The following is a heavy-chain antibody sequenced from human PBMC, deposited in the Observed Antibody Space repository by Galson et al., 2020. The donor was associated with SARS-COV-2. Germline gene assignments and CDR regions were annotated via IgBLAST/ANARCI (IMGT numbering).Heavy chain of an antibody. Sequence: GESLKISCEASGFTFSTYGMNWVRQAPGKGLEWVAVIWYDGSNNYYADSVKGRFTISRDNSKNTLYLQMNSLRAEDTAVYYCAREDMTTVTGAMDVWGQGTTVTVSS. D-gene: IGHD4-17*01. CDR1: GFTFSTYG. CDR3: AREDMTTVTGAMDV. CDR2: IWYDGSNN. J-gene: IGHJ6*02. V-gene: IGHV3-33*01.